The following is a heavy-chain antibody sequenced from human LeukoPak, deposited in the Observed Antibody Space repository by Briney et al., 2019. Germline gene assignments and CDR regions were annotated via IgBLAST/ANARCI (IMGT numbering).Heavy chain of an antibody. J-gene: IGHJ3*02. D-gene: IGHD1-26*01. CDR3: ARLARIEKDAFDI. CDR1: GGSISSSSYY. V-gene: IGHV4-61*01. CDR2: IYYSGST. Sequence: SETLSLTCTVSGGSISSSSYYWSWIRQPPGKGLEWIGYIYYSGSTSYNPSLKSRVTISVDTSKNQFSLKLSSVTAADTAVYYCARLARIEKDAFDIWGQGTMVTVSS.